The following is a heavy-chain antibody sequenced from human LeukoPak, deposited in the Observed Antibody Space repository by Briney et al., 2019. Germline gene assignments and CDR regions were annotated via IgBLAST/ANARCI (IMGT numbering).Heavy chain of an antibody. CDR1: GFTFSSYG. J-gene: IGHJ3*02. D-gene: IGHD3-3*01. CDR2: IRYDGSNK. CDR3: AKDHRELRFLEWSLTDDAFDI. V-gene: IGHV3-30*02. Sequence: SGGSLRLSCAASGFTFSSYGMHWVRQAPGKGLEWVAFIRYDGSNKYYADSVKGRFTISRDNSKNTLYLQMNSLRAEDTAVYYCAKDHRELRFLEWSLTDDAFDIWGQGTMVTVSS.